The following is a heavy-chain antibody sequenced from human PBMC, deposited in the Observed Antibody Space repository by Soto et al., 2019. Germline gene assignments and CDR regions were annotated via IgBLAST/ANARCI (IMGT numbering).Heavy chain of an antibody. D-gene: IGHD1-7*01. CDR3: ARAIPGGITGTTQNYYYGMDV. CDR1: GGTFSSYA. Sequence: SVKVSCKASGGTFSSYAISWVRQAPGQGLEWMGGIIPIFGTANYAQKFQGRVTITADESTSTAYMELSSLRSEDTAVYYCARAIPGGITGTTQNYYYGMDVWGQGTTVTVSS. V-gene: IGHV1-69*13. CDR2: IIPIFGTA. J-gene: IGHJ6*02.